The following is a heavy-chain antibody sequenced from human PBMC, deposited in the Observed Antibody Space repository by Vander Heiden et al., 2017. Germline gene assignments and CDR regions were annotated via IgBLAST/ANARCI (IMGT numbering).Heavy chain of an antibody. Sequence: EVQLVESGGGLVQPGGSLKLSCAASGFTFRASAMHWVRQASGKGLEWVGRIRSKANSYATAYAASVKGRFTISRDDSKNTAYLQMNSLKTEDTAVYYCTTKSTDYYYYGMDVWGQGTTVTVSS. CDR2: IRSKANSYAT. CDR3: TTKSTDYYYYGMDV. CDR1: GFTFRASA. J-gene: IGHJ6*02. V-gene: IGHV3-73*02.